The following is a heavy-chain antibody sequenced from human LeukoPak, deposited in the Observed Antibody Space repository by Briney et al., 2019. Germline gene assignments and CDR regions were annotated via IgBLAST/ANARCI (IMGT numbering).Heavy chain of an antibody. Sequence: KPSETLSLTCTVSGGSISSYYWSWIRQPPGKGLEWIGYICYSGSTNYNPSLKSRVTISVDTSKNQFSLKLSSVTAADTAVYYCARQQLSQLYYFDYWGQGTLVTVSS. J-gene: IGHJ4*02. CDR3: ARQQLSQLYYFDY. D-gene: IGHD6-13*01. CDR1: GGSISSYY. V-gene: IGHV4-59*01. CDR2: ICYSGST.